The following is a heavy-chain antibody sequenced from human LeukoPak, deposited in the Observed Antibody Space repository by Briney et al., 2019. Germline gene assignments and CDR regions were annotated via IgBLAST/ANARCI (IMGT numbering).Heavy chain of an antibody. CDR2: ISYSGGI. J-gene: IGHJ5*02. V-gene: IGHV4-39*02. Sequence: SETLSLTCTVSGRSIKTNTYYWTWIRQPPGQGLEWIGGISYSGGIYYNPSLQSRITISVDTSKNQLSLNLSSVTAGDTAVYYCAGEAITMVRGVTPLNWFDPWVRGTLVTVSS. CDR3: AGEAITMVRGVTPLNWFDP. CDR1: GRSIKTNTYY. D-gene: IGHD3-10*01.